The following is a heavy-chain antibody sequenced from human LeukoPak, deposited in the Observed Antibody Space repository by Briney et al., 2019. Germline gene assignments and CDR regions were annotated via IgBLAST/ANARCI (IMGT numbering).Heavy chain of an antibody. CDR3: ARERDDSSGYYYVIPDYFDY. Sequence: PGGSLRLSCAASGFTFSSYGMHRVRQAPGKGLEWVAVIWYAGSNKYYADSVKGRFTISRDNSKNTLYLQMNSLRAEDTAVYYCARERDDSSGYYYVIPDYFDYWGQGTLVTVSS. CDR2: IWYAGSNK. J-gene: IGHJ4*02. D-gene: IGHD3-22*01. CDR1: GFTFSSYG. V-gene: IGHV3-33*01.